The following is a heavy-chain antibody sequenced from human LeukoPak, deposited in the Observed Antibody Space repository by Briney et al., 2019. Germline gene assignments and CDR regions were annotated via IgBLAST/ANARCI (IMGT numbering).Heavy chain of an antibody. CDR1: GFTFSSYG. J-gene: IGHJ1*01. V-gene: IGHV3-30*02. D-gene: IGHD6-19*01. Sequence: GGSLRLSCAASGFTFSSYGMHWVRQAPGKGLEWVAFIRYDGSNKYYADSVKGRFTISRDNSKNTLYLQMNSLRAEDTAVYYCAKDLAVAGTVGYFQHWGQGTLVTVSS. CDR2: IRYDGSNK. CDR3: AKDLAVAGTVGYFQH.